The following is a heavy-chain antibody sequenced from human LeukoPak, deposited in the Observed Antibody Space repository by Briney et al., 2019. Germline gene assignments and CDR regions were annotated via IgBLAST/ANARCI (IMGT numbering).Heavy chain of an antibody. CDR3: ARDALGYCSSTSCLLYYYYYYMDV. J-gene: IGHJ6*03. Sequence: PGRSLRLSCAASGFTFSSYAMHWVRQAPGKGLEWVAVISYDGSNKYYADSVKGRFTISRDNSKNTLYLQMNSLRAEDTAVYYCARDALGYCSSTSCLLYYYYYYMDVWGKGTTVTVSS. V-gene: IGHV3-30*04. CDR1: GFTFSSYA. CDR2: ISYDGSNK. D-gene: IGHD2-2*01.